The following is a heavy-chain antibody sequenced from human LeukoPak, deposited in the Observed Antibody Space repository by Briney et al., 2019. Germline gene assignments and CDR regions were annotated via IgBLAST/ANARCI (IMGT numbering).Heavy chain of an antibody. Sequence: ASVKVSCKVSGYTLTELSMHWVRQAPGKGLEWMGGFDPEDGETIYAQKFQGRVTMTEDTSTDTAYMELSSPRSEDTAVYYCATDLISSGWSIFDYWGQGTLVTVSS. V-gene: IGHV1-24*01. CDR1: GYTLTELS. J-gene: IGHJ4*02. CDR2: FDPEDGET. CDR3: ATDLISSGWSIFDY. D-gene: IGHD6-19*01.